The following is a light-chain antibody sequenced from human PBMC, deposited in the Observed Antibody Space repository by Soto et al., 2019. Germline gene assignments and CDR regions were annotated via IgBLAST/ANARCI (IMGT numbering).Light chain of an antibody. CDR3: QQYGTSPPGT. CDR2: DAS. CDR1: QSVSSY. Sequence: EIVLTQSPATLSLSPGERATLSCRASQSVSSYLAWYQQKPGQAPRLLIYDASNRATGIPARFSGSGSGTDFTLTISRLEPEDFAVYYCQQYGTSPPGTFGQGTRLEI. V-gene: IGKV3-11*01. J-gene: IGKJ5*01.